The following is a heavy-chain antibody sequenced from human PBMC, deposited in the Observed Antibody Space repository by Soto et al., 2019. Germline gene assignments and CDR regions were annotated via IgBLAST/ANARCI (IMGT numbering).Heavy chain of an antibody. CDR3: ARDLGGWPDY. V-gene: IGHV1-3*01. J-gene: IGHJ4*02. CDR1: GYTFTSYA. CDR2: INAGNGNT. D-gene: IGHD2-15*01. Sequence: GASVKVSCKASGYTFTSYAMHWVRQAPGQRLERMGWINAGNGNTKYSQKFQGRVTITRDTSASTAYKELRSLRSEDTAVYYCARDLGGWPDYWGQGTLVTVSS.